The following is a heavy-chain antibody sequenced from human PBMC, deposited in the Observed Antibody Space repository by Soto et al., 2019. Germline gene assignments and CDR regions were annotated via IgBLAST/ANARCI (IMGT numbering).Heavy chain of an antibody. CDR3: ANGCGGTCYSRIHY. V-gene: IGHV3-23*01. J-gene: IGHJ4*02. CDR2: ISDSGGST. Sequence: EVQLLESGGGLVQPGGSLRLSCAASGFTFSSYAMSWVRQAPGKGLEWVSGISDSGGSTYYADSVKGRFTISRDNSKNNVYLQMNSLRAEDTAVYYCANGCGGTCYSRIHYWGQGTLVTVSS. D-gene: IGHD2-15*01. CDR1: GFTFSSYA.